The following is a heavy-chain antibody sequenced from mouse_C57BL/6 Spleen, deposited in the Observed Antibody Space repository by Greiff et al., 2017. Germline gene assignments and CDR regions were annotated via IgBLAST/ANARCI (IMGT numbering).Heavy chain of an antibody. Sequence: EVQLQQSGAELVKPGASVKLSCTASGFNIKDYYMHWVKQRTEQGLEWIGRIDPEDGETKYAPKFPGKATITADTSSNTAYLQLSSLTSEDTAVYYGASIDGYYWYFDVWGTGTTVTVAS. CDR3: ASIDGYYWYFDV. CDR1: GFNIKDYY. D-gene: IGHD2-3*01. CDR2: IDPEDGET. V-gene: IGHV14-2*01. J-gene: IGHJ1*03.